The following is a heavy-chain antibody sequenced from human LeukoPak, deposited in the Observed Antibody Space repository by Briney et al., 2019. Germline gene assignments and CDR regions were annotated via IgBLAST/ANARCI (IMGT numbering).Heavy chain of an antibody. Sequence: PGGSLRLSCAASGLTFSNYDMNWVRQAPGKGLEWVSGIRVNGGSTYYADSVKGRFTISRDNSKNTLYLQMNSLRVDDTAVYYCAKGRADAYTFDYWGQGTLVTISS. CDR1: GLTFSNYD. J-gene: IGHJ4*02. CDR2: IRVNGGST. D-gene: IGHD5-24*01. CDR3: AKGRADAYTFDY. V-gene: IGHV3-23*01.